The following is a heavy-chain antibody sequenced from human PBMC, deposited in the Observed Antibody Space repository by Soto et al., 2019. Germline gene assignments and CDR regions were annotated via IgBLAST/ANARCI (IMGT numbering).Heavy chain of an antibody. J-gene: IGHJ6*02. CDR3: ARGVVGATFYYYGMDV. CDR2: IIPIFGTA. D-gene: IGHD1-26*01. CDR1: GGTFSSYA. Sequence: GASVKVSCKASGGTFSSYAISWVRQAPGQGLEWMGGIIPIFGTANYAQKFQGRVTITADKSTSTAYMELSSLRSEDTAVYYCARGVVGATFYYYGMDVWGQGTTVTVS. V-gene: IGHV1-69*06.